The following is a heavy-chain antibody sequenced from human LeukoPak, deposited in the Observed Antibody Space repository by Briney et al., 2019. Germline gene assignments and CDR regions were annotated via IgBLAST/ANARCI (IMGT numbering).Heavy chain of an antibody. CDR3: ARLSTRLLDH. V-gene: IGHV5-51*01. Sequence: GESLKISCKGSRNTFTNYWIGWVRQLPGKGLEWMGIIYPGDSETRYSPSFQGQVTMSVDKSSSTAYLQWATLKASDTAIYFCARLSTRLLDHWGQGSRVTVSS. D-gene: IGHD3-3*01. CDR2: IYPGDSET. CDR1: RNTFTNYW. J-gene: IGHJ4*02.